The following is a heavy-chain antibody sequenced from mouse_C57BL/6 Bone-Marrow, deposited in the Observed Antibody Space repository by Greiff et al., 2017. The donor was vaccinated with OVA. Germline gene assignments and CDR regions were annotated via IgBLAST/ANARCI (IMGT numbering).Heavy chain of an antibody. D-gene: IGHD1-1*01. Sequence: VQLQQSGPELVKPGASVKIPCKASGYTFTDSNMDWVKQSHGKSLEWIGDINPNNGGTIYNQKFKGKATLTVDKSSSTAYMELRSLTSEDTAVYYCARWATVVAPFDYWGQGTTLTVSS. CDR1: GYTFTDSN. CDR2: INPNNGGT. CDR3: ARWATVVAPFDY. J-gene: IGHJ2*01. V-gene: IGHV1-18*01.